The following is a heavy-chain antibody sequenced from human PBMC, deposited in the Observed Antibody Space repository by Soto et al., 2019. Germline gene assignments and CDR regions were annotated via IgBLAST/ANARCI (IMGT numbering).Heavy chain of an antibody. J-gene: IGHJ4*02. CDR3: AGDRSNSPDYFDY. Sequence: PSETLSLTCTVSGGSISSDDYYWSWIRQPPGKGLEWIGHIYYSGRTYYNPSLKSRLTISVDTSKNQFSLKLSSVSAADTAVYFCAGDRSNSPDYFDYWGQGTLVTVPQ. CDR1: GGSISSDDYY. D-gene: IGHD6-6*01. V-gene: IGHV4-30-4*01. CDR2: IYYSGRT.